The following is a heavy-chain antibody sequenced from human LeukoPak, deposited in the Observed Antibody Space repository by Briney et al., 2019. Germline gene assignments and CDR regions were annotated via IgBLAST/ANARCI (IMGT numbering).Heavy chain of an antibody. CDR3: ARSPDPNAWAEYFQH. CDR2: IIPIFGTA. Sequence: SVKVSCKASGGTFSSYAISWVRQAPGQGLEWMGSIIPIFGTANYAQKFQGRVTITTDESTSTAYMELSSLRSEDTAVYYCARSPDPNAWAEYFQHWGQGTLVTVSS. D-gene: IGHD3-16*01. J-gene: IGHJ1*01. V-gene: IGHV1-69*05. CDR1: GGTFSSYA.